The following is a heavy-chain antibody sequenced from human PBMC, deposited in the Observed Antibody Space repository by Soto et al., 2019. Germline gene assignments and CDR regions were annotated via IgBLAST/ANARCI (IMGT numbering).Heavy chain of an antibody. V-gene: IGHV4-61*01. Sequence: SETLSLTCSVSGGSVSDKTYYWSWIRQPPGKRLEWIGYVYYSGTTNYNPSLKSRVTISVDLSKNRFSLRPSSVTTADTALYYCARTTAVPNTLRSRYFFDYWGQGTLVTV. CDR3: ARTTAVPNTLRSRYFFDY. D-gene: IGHD4-17*01. J-gene: IGHJ4*02. CDR2: VYYSGTT. CDR1: GGSVSDKTYY.